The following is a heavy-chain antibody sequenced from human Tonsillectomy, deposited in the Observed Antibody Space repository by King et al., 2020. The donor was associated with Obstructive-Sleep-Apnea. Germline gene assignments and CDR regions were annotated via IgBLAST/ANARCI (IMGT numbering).Heavy chain of an antibody. Sequence: VQLVESGGGLVQPGGSLRLSCAASGFIFRSYAMSWVRQAPGKGLEWVSAISGSGGITYYADSVKGRFTISRDNSKKMLYLQMNSLRAEDTAVYYCAKVDVPHVIGLDTFDIWGQGTVVTVSS. CDR3: AKVDVPHVIGLDTFDI. V-gene: IGHV3-23*04. D-gene: IGHD3-10*01. CDR1: GFIFRSYA. CDR2: ISGSGGIT. J-gene: IGHJ3*02.